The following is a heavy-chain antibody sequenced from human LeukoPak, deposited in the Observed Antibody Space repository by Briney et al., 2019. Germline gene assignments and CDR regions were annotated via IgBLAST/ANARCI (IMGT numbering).Heavy chain of an antibody. V-gene: IGHV4-59*01. CDR3: ARSPPMAIFGVVRDYYFDY. Sequence: PSETLSLTCTVSGGSISSYYWSWIRQPPGKGLGWIGYIYYSGSTNCNPSLKSRVTISVDTSKNQFSLKLSSVTAADTAVYYCARSPPMAIFGVVRDYYFDYWGQGTLVTVSS. CDR1: GGSISSYY. J-gene: IGHJ4*02. CDR2: IYYSGST. D-gene: IGHD3-3*01.